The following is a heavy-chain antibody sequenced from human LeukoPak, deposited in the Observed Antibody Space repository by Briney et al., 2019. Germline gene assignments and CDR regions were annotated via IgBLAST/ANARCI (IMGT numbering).Heavy chain of an antibody. CDR3: TRAQFYYDSGSAY. D-gene: IGHD3-10*01. J-gene: IGHJ4*02. CDR1: GFTFSSFW. Sequence: PGGSLRLSCAASGFTFSSFWMHWVRQAPGKGRVCVSRISPDGSTSNYADSVKGRFTISRDNAKSTLYLQMNSLRAEDTAVYYCTRAQFYYDSGSAYWGQGTLVTVST. V-gene: IGHV3-74*01. CDR2: ISPDGSTS.